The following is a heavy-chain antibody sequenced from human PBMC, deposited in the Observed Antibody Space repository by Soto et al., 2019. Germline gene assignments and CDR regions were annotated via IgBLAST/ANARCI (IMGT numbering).Heavy chain of an antibody. CDR1: GYTFTDYD. CDR2: INNANGNT. V-gene: IGHV1-3*04. J-gene: IGHJ6*01. CDR3: AKHQNWNRAQYHYYGKDL. Sequence: VHLVQSGAEVKKPGASVKVSCKASGYTFTDYDMHWVRQAPGQSLEWVGWINNANGNTEYSKNFQDRVTITRDTSATTVYKELTSLRSEDTAVYYCAKHQNWNRAQYHYYGKDLWGQGTTVIVSS. D-gene: IGHD1-1*01.